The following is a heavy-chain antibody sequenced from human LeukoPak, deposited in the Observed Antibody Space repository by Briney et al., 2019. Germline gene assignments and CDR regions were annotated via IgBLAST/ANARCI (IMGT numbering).Heavy chain of an antibody. CDR1: GYTFTSYG. D-gene: IGHD6-19*01. CDR3: ARDRGSGWSTSKPNDY. CDR2: ISAYNGNT. Sequence: GASVKVSCKVSGYTFTSYGISWVRQAPGQGLEWMGWISAYNGNTDYAQKLQGRVTMTTDTSTSTAYMELRSLRSDDTTVYYCARDRGSGWSTSKPNDYWGQGTLVTVSS. V-gene: IGHV1-18*01. J-gene: IGHJ4*02.